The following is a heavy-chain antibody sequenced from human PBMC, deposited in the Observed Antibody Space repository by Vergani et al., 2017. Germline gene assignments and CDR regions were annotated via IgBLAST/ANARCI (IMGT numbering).Heavy chain of an antibody. CDR1: GGTFSSYA. J-gene: IGHJ4*02. V-gene: IGHV1-69*01. D-gene: IGHD3-16*02. CDR2: IIPIFGTA. CDR3: ARRKFRITFGGVIVSPADY. Sequence: QVQLVQSGAEVKKPGSSVKVSCKASGGTFSSYAISWVRQAPGQGLEWMGGIIPIFGTANYAQKFQGRVTITADESTSTAYMELSSLRSEDTAVYYCARRKFRITFGGVIVSPADYWGQGTLVTVSS.